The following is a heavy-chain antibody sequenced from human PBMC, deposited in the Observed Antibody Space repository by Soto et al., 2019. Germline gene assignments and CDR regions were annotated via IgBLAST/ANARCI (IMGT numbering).Heavy chain of an antibody. J-gene: IGHJ4*02. Sequence: ASVKVSCKASGYTFTSYAMHWVRQAPGQRLEWMGWINAGNGNTKYSQKFQGRVTITRDTSAGTAYMELSSLRSEDTAVYYCARGGVVVAATIDYWGQGTLVTVS. CDR1: GYTFTSYA. V-gene: IGHV1-3*01. CDR3: ARGGVVVAATIDY. D-gene: IGHD2-15*01. CDR2: INAGNGNT.